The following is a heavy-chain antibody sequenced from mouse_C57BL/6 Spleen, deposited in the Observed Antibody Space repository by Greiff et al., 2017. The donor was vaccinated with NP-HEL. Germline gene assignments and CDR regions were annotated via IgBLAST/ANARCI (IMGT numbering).Heavy chain of an antibody. Sequence: VKLMESGAELVRPGTSVKVSCKASGYAFTNYLIEWVKQRPGQGLEWIGAINPGSGGTNYNEKFKGKATLTADKSSSTAYMQLSSLTSEDSAVYFCARSPIYYGNYVGAMDYWGQGTSVTVSS. CDR3: ARSPIYYGNYVGAMDY. CDR2: INPGSGGT. V-gene: IGHV1-54*01. J-gene: IGHJ4*01. CDR1: GYAFTNYL. D-gene: IGHD2-1*01.